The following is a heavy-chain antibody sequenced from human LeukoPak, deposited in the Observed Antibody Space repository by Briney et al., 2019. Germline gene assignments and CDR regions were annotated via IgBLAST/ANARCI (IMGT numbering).Heavy chain of an antibody. CDR1: GFTFPNYW. V-gene: IGHV3-7*01. J-gene: IGHJ4*02. CDR2: IKPDGSEK. D-gene: IGHD3-22*01. Sequence: GGSLRLSCAASGFTFPNYWMSWVRQAPGKGLEWVANIKPDGSEKYYADSVKGRFSISRDNAKNSLYLQMNNLRAEDTAVYYCARTKNSGRYYYFDYWGPGTLVTVSS. CDR3: ARTKNSGRYYYFDY.